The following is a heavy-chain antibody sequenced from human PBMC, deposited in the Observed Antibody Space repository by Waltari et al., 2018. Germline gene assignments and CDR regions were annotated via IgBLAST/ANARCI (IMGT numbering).Heavy chain of an antibody. CDR2: IRYDGSNE. CDR3: AKDGSFVVVPEAMFDYYMDV. Sequence: ESGGGVVQPGGSLRLSCAASGFTFSSYGMHWVRQAPGKGLEGVAFIRYDGSNEYYADSVKGRFTISRDNSKNTLSLQMNSLRAEDTAVYYCAKDGSFVVVPEAMFDYYMDVWGRGTTVTVSS. V-gene: IGHV3-30*02. D-gene: IGHD2-2*01. J-gene: IGHJ6*03. CDR1: GFTFSSYG.